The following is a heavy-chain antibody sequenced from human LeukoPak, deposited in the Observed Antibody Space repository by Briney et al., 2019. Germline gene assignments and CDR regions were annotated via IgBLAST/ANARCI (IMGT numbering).Heavy chain of an antibody. J-gene: IGHJ5*02. CDR1: GGSISSYY. Sequence: SETLSLTYTVSGGSISSYYWSWIRQPPGKGLEWIGYIYYSGSTNYNPSLKSRVTISVDTSKNQFSLKLSSVTAADTAVYYCARVSPYSSRTIWFDPWGQGTLVTVSS. CDR2: IYYSGST. V-gene: IGHV4-59*01. D-gene: IGHD6-13*01. CDR3: ARVSPYSSRTIWFDP.